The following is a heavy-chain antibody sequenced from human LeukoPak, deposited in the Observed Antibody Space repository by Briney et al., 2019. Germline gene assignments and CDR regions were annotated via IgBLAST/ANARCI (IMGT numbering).Heavy chain of an antibody. D-gene: IGHD1-26*01. CDR1: GGSVRSSSYY. CDR3: ARQVGATSVDY. J-gene: IGHJ4*02. V-gene: IGHV4-39*01. CDR2: LYYSGST. Sequence: PSETLSLTCTVSGGSVRSSSYYWGWIRQPPGKGLEWIGSLYYSGSTYYNPSLKSRVTISVGTSKNQFSLKLSSVTAADTAVYYCARQVGATSVDYWGQGTLVTVSS.